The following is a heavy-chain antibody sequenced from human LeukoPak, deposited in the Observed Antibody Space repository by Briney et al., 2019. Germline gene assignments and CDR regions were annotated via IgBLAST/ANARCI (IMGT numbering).Heavy chain of an antibody. CDR3: ARDKRATVTSR. Sequence: GGSLRLSCAASGFTFSSYSMTWVRQAPGKGLEGVSSISSSSSYIYYADSVKGRFTISRDNAKNSLYLQMNSLRAEDTAVYYCARDKRATVTSRWGQGTLVTVSS. D-gene: IGHD4-17*01. V-gene: IGHV3-21*01. J-gene: IGHJ4*02. CDR2: ISSSSSYI. CDR1: GFTFSSYS.